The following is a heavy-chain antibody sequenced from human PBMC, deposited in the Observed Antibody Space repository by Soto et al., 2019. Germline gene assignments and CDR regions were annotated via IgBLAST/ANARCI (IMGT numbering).Heavy chain of an antibody. J-gene: IGHJ6*02. CDR1: GFTFSSYE. CDR3: ARAGYCSGGSCYYYGMDG. V-gene: IGHV3-48*03. Sequence: GGSLRLSCAASGFTFSSYEMNWVRQAPGKGLEWVSYISSSGSTIYYADSVKGRFTISRDNAKNSLYLQMNSLKAEDTAVDYGARAGYCSGGSCYYYGMDGWGQGTPVTVSS. D-gene: IGHD2-15*01. CDR2: ISSSGSTI.